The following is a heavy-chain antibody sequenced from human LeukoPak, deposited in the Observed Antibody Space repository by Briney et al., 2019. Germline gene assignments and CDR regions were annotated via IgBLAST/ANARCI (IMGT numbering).Heavy chain of an antibody. CDR1: GFTFSSYA. CDR3: ARDSSSREAYYFDY. CDR2: ISYDGSNK. Sequence: GGSLRLSCAASGFTFSSYAMHWVRQAPGKGLEWVAVISYDGSNKYYADSVKGRFTISRDNSKNTLYLQMNSLRAEDTAVYYCARDSSSREAYYFDYWGQGTLVTVSS. D-gene: IGHD6-13*01. V-gene: IGHV3-30-3*01. J-gene: IGHJ4*02.